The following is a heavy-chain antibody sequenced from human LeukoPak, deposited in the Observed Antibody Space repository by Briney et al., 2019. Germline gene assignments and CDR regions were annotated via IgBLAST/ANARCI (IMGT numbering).Heavy chain of an antibody. V-gene: IGHV3-66*02. CDR1: GFTVTSNF. CDR2: MYDRGDT. J-gene: IGHJ4*02. CDR3: AARRADTCNFCFVY. Sequence: GGSLRLSCAVSGFTVTSNFMSWVRQAPGKGLEWVSVMYDRGDTYYADSVKGRFTVSRDTSKKTLFLQLNNVGAEDTAVYYCAARRADTCNFCFVYWGQGTLVTVSS. D-gene: IGHD1-1*01.